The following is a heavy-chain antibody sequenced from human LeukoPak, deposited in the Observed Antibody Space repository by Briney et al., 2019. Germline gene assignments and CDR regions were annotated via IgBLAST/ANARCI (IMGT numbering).Heavy chain of an antibody. CDR1: GGSISSSSYY. D-gene: IGHD4-23*01. CDR2: LYYSGST. CDR3: ARIDYGGNYFDY. J-gene: IGHJ4*02. Sequence: PSETLSLTCTVSGGSISSSSYYWGWIRQPPGKGLEWIGSLYYSGSTYYNPSLKSRVTISVDTSKNQFSLKLSSVTAADTAVYYCARIDYGGNYFDYWGQGTLVTVSS. V-gene: IGHV4-39*07.